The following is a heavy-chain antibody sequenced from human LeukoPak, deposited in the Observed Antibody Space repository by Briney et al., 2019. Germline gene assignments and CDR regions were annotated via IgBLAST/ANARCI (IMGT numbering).Heavy chain of an antibody. V-gene: IGHV4-4*07. J-gene: IGHJ4*02. Sequence: SETLSRTCTVSGGSISSYYWNWIRQPAGKELEWIGHIYSSGSTNYNPSLKSRVTMSVDTSKNQISLKVNSVTAADTAVFYCARESYSSSYLFDFWGQGTLVTVSS. CDR3: ARESYSSSYLFDF. D-gene: IGHD6-6*01. CDR2: IYSSGST. CDR1: GGSISSYY.